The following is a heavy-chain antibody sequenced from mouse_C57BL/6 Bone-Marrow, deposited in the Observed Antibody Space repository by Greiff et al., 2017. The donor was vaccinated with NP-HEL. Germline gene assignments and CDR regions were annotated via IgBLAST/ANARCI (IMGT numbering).Heavy chain of an antibody. Sequence: QVQLQQPGAELVMPGASVKLSCKASGYTFTSYWMHWVKQRPGQGLEWIGEIDPSDSYTNYNQKIKGKSTLTVDKSSSTAYMQLSSLTSEDSAVYYCAGSSSYVYFDVWGTGTTVTVSS. CDR2: IDPSDSYT. CDR3: AGSSSYVYFDV. D-gene: IGHD1-1*01. V-gene: IGHV1-69*01. J-gene: IGHJ1*03. CDR1: GYTFTSYW.